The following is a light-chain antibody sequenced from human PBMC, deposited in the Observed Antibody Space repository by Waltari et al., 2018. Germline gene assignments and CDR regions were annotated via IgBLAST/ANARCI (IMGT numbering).Light chain of an antibody. V-gene: IGKV4-1*01. Sequence: DIVMTHSPDSLAVSLGARATINCKSSQSVLFNSNNNNYLAWYQQKSGQPPNLLIYWASTRRSGVPDRFSGSGSGTDFTLTISSLQAEDVAVYYCQQYYSAPYTFGQGTKLEIK. CDR3: QQYYSAPYT. CDR1: QSVLFNSNNNNY. CDR2: WAS. J-gene: IGKJ2*01.